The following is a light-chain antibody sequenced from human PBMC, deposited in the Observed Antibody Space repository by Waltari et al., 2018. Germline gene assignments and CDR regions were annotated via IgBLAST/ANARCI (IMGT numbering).Light chain of an antibody. J-gene: IGLJ3*02. CDR2: EVI. V-gene: IGLV2-8*01. CDR1: SSDVGGYKY. Sequence: QSALTQPPSASGSPRQSVTISCTGTSSDVGGYKYVSWYQQHPGKAPNLMIYEVIKRPSGMPDRFSGSKSCNTASLSVSGLQAEDEADYYCSSYAGSHNLVFGGGTKLTV. CDR3: SSYAGSHNLV.